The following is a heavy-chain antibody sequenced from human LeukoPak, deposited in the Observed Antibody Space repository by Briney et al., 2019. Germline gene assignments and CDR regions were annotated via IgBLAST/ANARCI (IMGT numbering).Heavy chain of an antibody. CDR1: GYTFTGYY. CDR3: ARSVEMATIVHFDY. Sequence: ASLKVSCKDSGYTFTGYYMHWVRQAPGQGLEWMGWINPNSGGTNYAQKFQGRVTMTRDTSISTAYMELSRLRSDDTAVYYGARSVEMATIVHFDYWGQGTLVTVSS. V-gene: IGHV1-2*02. J-gene: IGHJ4*02. D-gene: IGHD5-24*01. CDR2: INPNSGGT.